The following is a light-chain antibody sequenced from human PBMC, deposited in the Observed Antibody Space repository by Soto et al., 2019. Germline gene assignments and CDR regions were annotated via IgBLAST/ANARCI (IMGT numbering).Light chain of an antibody. Sequence: PGERATLSCRASKSLRSGDLACYQQIPGQAPGLLIYGASSRATGIPDGFSGSGSGTDFNLTVSRLAPEDFAVYYCHQYATSPRTFGQGTKVEIK. CDR1: KSLRSGD. CDR2: GAS. J-gene: IGKJ1*01. CDR3: HQYATSPRT. V-gene: IGKV3-20*01.